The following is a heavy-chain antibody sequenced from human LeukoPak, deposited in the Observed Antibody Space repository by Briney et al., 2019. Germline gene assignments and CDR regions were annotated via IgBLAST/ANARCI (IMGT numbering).Heavy chain of an antibody. J-gene: IGHJ4*02. CDR2: INTDGSSA. V-gene: IGHV3-74*01. CDR1: GFIFSDNW. D-gene: IGHD6-13*01. CDR3: ARENSGIAATDIIDY. Sequence: GGSLRLSCEASGFIFSDNWMHWVRQVPGKGLVWVSRINTDGSSADYADFVKGRFTISRDNAKNTLFLEMNSLRVDDTAIYYCARENSGIAATDIIDYWGQGTLVTVSS.